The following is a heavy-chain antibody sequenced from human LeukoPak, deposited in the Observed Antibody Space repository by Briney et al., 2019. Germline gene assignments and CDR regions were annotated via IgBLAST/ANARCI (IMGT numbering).Heavy chain of an antibody. V-gene: IGHV4-61*02. J-gene: IGHJ4*02. CDR2: IYTSGST. Sequence: SQTLSLTCTVSGGSISSGSYYWSWIRQPAGKGLEWIGRIYTSGSTNYNPSLKSRVTISVDTSKNQFSLKLSSVTAADTAVYYCSGQDSGTKGSFDYWGQGTLVTVSS. CDR1: GGSISSGSYY. CDR3: SGQDSGTKGSFDY. D-gene: IGHD5-12*01.